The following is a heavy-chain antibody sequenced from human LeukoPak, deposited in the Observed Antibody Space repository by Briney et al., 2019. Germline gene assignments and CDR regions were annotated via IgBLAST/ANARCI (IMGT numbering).Heavy chain of an antibody. V-gene: IGHV3-21*01. J-gene: IGHJ4*02. Sequence: PGGSLRLSCAASGFNFNNYPMSWVRQAPGKGLEWVSSISSSNSYIYYADSVKGRFTISRDNAKNSLYLQMNSLRAEDTAVYYCARGDSYGTYFDYWGQGTLVTVSS. CDR2: ISSSNSYI. CDR1: GFNFNNYP. CDR3: ARGDSYGTYFDY. D-gene: IGHD5-18*01.